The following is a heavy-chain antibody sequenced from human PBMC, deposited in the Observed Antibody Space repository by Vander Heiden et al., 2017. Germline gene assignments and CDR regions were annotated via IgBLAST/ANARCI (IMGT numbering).Heavy chain of an antibody. V-gene: IGHV1-2*02. Sequence: QVQLVQSGAEVKKTGASVQVSCKASGYSFTGYYMHWMRQAPGQGLEWMGWINPSNGGTNNAQKFQGRVTMTRDTSISTAYMELSRLGSDDTAVYYCARDGARSDWGLGYWGQGTLVTVSS. D-gene: IGHD7-27*01. CDR1: GYSFTGYY. CDR3: ARDGARSDWGLGY. CDR2: INPSNGGT. J-gene: IGHJ4*02.